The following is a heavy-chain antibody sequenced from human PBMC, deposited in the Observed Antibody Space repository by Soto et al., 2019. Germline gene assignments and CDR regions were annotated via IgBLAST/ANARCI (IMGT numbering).Heavy chain of an antibody. CDR3: ARVSSLLWFGQNYDMDV. V-gene: IGHV4-34*01. CDR1: GGSFSGYY. Sequence: QVQLQQWGAGLLKPSETLSLTCAVYGGSFSGYYWSWIRQPPGKGLEWIGEINHSGSTNYNPSLKSRVTISVDTSKNQFSLKLSSVTAADTAVYYCARVSSLLWFGQNYDMDVWGQGTTVTVSS. CDR2: INHSGST. J-gene: IGHJ6*02. D-gene: IGHD3-10*01.